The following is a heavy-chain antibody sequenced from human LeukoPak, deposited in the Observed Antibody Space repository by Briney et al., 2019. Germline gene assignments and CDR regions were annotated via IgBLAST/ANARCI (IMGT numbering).Heavy chain of an antibody. CDR2: ISSSSSTI. CDR3: ARGPYYDYLLYYFDY. Sequence: GGSLRLSCAASGFTFSSYSMNWVRQAPGKRLEWVSYISSSSSTIYYADSVKGRFTISRDNAKNSLYLQMNSLRDEDTAVYYCARGPYYDYLLYYFDYWGQGTLVTVSP. CDR1: GFTFSSYS. J-gene: IGHJ4*02. V-gene: IGHV3-48*02. D-gene: IGHD3-16*01.